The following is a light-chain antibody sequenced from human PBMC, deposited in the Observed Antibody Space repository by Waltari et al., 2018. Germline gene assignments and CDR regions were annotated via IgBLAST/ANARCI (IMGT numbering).Light chain of an antibody. V-gene: IGKV3-20*01. CDR2: DAS. J-gene: IGKJ1*01. CDR3: QMYVRLPAT. CDR1: QSVGRS. Sequence: EIVLTQSPGTLSLSPGERVILSCRASQSVGRSLCWYQQKNGQAPRLLIYDASTRATGIPDRFSGGGSGTDFSLTISRLEPEDFAVYYCQMYVRLPATFGQGTKVEI.